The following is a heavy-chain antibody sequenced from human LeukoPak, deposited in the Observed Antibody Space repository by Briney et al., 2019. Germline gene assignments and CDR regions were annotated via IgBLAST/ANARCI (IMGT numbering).Heavy chain of an antibody. D-gene: IGHD6-19*01. CDR1: GGSISSYY. J-gene: IGHJ4*02. CDR3: ARGGAVAGRFDY. CDR2: IYYSGST. V-gene: IGHV4-59*01. Sequence: SETLSLTCTVSGGSISSYYWSWIRQPPGKGLEWIGYIYYSGSTNYNPSLKSRVTISVDTSKNQFSLKLSSVTAADTAVYYCARGGAVAGRFDYWGLGTLVTVSS.